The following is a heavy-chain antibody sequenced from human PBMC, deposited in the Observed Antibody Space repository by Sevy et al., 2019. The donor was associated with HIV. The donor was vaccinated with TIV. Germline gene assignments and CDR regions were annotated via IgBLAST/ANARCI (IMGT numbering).Heavy chain of an antibody. Sequence: GGSLRLSCAASGFSFSSYALHWVRQAPGKGLEYVSAISSNGGSTDYADSVKGRFTISRDNSKNTLYLQMGSLRAEDMAVYYWAREGVGGYSYSLDYWGQGTLVTVSS. CDR3: AREGVGGYSYSLDY. CDR2: ISSNGGST. V-gene: IGHV3-64*02. J-gene: IGHJ4*02. D-gene: IGHD5-18*01. CDR1: GFSFSSYA.